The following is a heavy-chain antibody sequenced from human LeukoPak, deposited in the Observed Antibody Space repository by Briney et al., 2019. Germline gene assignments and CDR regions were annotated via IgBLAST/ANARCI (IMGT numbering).Heavy chain of an antibody. J-gene: IGHJ4*02. Sequence: PRGSLRLSCAASGFTFSSYAMSWVRQAPGKGLEWVSGISGSGGSTYYADSVKGRFTISRDNSKNTLYLQMNSLRAEDTAVYYCAKDRDGYNSPSDYWGQGTLVTVSS. V-gene: IGHV3-23*01. CDR1: GFTFSSYA. D-gene: IGHD5-12*01. CDR3: AKDRDGYNSPSDY. CDR2: ISGSGGST.